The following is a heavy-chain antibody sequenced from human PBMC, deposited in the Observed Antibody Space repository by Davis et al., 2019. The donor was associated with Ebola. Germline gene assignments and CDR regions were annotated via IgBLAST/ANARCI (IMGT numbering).Heavy chain of an antibody. Sequence: MPSETLSPTCPLPGGSTSSYYWSWIRQPPGNGLEWIGYIYFSGSTNYTRSNKTLFTLSVDPSKNQFSLKLSSVTAADTAVYYCARAAGYYDDSSGYYSRYGMDVWGQGTTVTVSS. J-gene: IGHJ6*02. CDR1: GGSTSSYY. CDR3: ARAAGYYDDSSGYYSRYGMDV. CDR2: IYFSGST. D-gene: IGHD3-22*01. V-gene: IGHV4-59*01.